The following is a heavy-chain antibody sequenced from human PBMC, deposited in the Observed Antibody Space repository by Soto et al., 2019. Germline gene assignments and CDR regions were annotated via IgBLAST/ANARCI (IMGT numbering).Heavy chain of an antibody. Sequence: ASVKVSCKASGYTFTSCYMHWVRQAPGQGLEWMRIINPSGGSTSYAQKFQGRVTMTRDTSTSTVYMELSSLRSEDTAVYYCARAAVRAYYYYYGMDVWGQGTTVTVSS. CDR2: INPSGGST. D-gene: IGHD3-10*01. CDR1: GYTFTSCY. V-gene: IGHV1-46*01. J-gene: IGHJ6*02. CDR3: ARAAVRAYYYYYGMDV.